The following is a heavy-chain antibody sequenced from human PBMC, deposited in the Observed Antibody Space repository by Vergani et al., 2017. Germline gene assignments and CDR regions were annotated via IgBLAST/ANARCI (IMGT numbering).Heavy chain of an antibody. J-gene: IGHJ5*02. V-gene: IGHV3-23*01. D-gene: IGHD6-13*01. Sequence: EVQLLESGGGLVQPGGSLRLSCAASGFTFSSYAMSWVRQAPGKGMEWVSAISGSGGSTYYADSVKGRFTISRDNSKNTLYLQMNSLRAEDTAVYYCAKGGARSSWYQTGENWFDAWGQGTLVTVSS. CDR3: AKGGARSSWYQTGENWFDA. CDR2: ISGSGGST. CDR1: GFTFSSYA.